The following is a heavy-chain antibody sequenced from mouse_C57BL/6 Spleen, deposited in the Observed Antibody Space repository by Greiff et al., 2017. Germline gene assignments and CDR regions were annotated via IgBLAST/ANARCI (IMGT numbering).Heavy chain of an antibody. CDR2: IYPGNSDT. V-gene: IGHV1-5*01. Sequence: EVQLQQSGTVLARPGASVKMSCKTSGYTFTSYWMHWVKQRPGQALEWIGAIYPGNSDTSYNQKFKGKAKLTAVTSASTAYMELSSLTNEDSAVYYCTRYLSSSYFDYWGQGTTLTVSS. CDR1: GYTFTSYW. CDR3: TRYLSSSYFDY. D-gene: IGHD1-1*01. J-gene: IGHJ2*01.